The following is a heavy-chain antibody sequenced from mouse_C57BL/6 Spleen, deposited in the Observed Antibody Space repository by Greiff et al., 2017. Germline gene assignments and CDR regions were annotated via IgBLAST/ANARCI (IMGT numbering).Heavy chain of an antibody. CDR1: GFTFSDYG. D-gene: IGHD2-5*01. CDR3: ARWGSNYVGAMDY. J-gene: IGHJ4*01. V-gene: IGHV5-17*01. CDR2: ISSGSSTI. Sequence: EVMLVESGGGLVKPGGSLKLSCAASGFTFSDYGMHWVRQAPEKGLEWVAYISSGSSTIYYADTVKGRFTISRDNDKNTLFLQMTSLRSEDTAMYYCARWGSNYVGAMDYWGQGTSVTGPS.